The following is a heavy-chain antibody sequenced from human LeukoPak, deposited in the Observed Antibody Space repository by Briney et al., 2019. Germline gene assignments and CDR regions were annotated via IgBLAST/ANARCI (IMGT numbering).Heavy chain of an antibody. J-gene: IGHJ3*02. CDR3: AREDGDAFDI. Sequence: GGSLRLSCIASGFTFSSYEMDWVRRAPGKGLEGVSYIGSSGGSRYYADSVKGRFTTSRDNAKNSLYLQMNSLRAEDKAVYYCAREDGDAFDIWGQGTMVTVSS. D-gene: IGHD5-24*01. CDR1: GFTFSSYE. CDR2: IGSSGGSR. V-gene: IGHV3-48*03.